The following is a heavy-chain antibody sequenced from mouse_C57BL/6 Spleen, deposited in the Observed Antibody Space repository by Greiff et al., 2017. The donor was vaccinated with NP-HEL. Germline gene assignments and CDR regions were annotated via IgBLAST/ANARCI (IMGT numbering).Heavy chain of an antibody. J-gene: IGHJ1*03. Sequence: QVQLQQSGPGLVQPSQSLSITCTVSGFSLTSYGVHWVRQSPGKGLEWLGVIWSGGSTDYNAAFISRLSISKDNSKSQVFFKMNSLQADDTAIYYCARKVTDGYFDVWGTGTTVTVSS. V-gene: IGHV2-2*01. CDR3: ARKVTDGYFDV. CDR2: IWSGGST. CDR1: GFSLTSYG.